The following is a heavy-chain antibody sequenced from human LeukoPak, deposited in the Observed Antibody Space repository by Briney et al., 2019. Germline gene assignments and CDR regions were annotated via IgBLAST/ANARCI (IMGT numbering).Heavy chain of an antibody. V-gene: IGHV3-30*18. J-gene: IGHJ4*02. CDR2: MSYDGNKE. CDR1: GFTFSHYG. CDR3: AKDARSFYSYRYGAFDY. D-gene: IGHD5-18*01. Sequence: GGSLRLSCAASGFTFSHYGIQWARQAPGKGLEWVAVMSYDGNKEQCADSVKGRFIVSRNNSKNTLDLQMNSLRPEDTGIYYCAKDARSFYSYRYGAFDYWGPGTVVTVSS.